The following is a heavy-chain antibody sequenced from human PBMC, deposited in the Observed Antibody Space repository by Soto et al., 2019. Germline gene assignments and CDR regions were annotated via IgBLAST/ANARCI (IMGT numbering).Heavy chain of an antibody. CDR1: GFTFNRYA. V-gene: IGHV3-23*01. Sequence: EVQLLESGGGLVQPGGSLSLSCAASGFTFNRYAMSWVRQAPGKGLEWVSAISGTAGSTYYADAVKGRFTISRDNSKNTLYLQMNSLRAEDTAVYYCVKVLKSPSGTYYYYYNGMDVWGQGTTVTVSS. J-gene: IGHJ6*02. CDR3: VKVLKSPSGTYYYYYNGMDV. CDR2: ISGTAGST. D-gene: IGHD1-26*01.